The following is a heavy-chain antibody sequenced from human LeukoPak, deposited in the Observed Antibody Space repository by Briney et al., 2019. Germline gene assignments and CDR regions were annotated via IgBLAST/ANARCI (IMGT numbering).Heavy chain of an antibody. Sequence: GGPLTLSCAASGFTFSDYYMTWIRQAPGKGLEWVSYISSSGGTIYYADSVKGRFTISRDNAKNSLYLQMNSLRAEDTAVYYCARYSYDDSGSQGFDYWGQGILVTVSS. CDR3: ARYSYDDSGSQGFDY. D-gene: IGHD3-22*01. J-gene: IGHJ4*02. V-gene: IGHV3-11*04. CDR1: GFTFSDYY. CDR2: ISSSGGTI.